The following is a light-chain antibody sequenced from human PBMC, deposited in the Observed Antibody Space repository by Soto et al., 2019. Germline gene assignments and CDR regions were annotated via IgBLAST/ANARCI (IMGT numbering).Light chain of an antibody. CDR2: DAS. V-gene: IGKV3-11*01. CDR1: QSVSTY. CDR3: QQRSNWLT. Sequence: EVVLTQSPATLSLSLGERATLSCRASQSVSTYLAWYQQKPGQGPRLLIYDASNRATGIPARFSGSGSGTDFILTISSLEPEDSAIYYCQQRSNWLTFGGGTKVEIK. J-gene: IGKJ4*01.